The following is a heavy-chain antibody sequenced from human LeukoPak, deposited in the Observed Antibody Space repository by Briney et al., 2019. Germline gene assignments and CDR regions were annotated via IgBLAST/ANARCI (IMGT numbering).Heavy chain of an antibody. V-gene: IGHV1-69*04. CDR3: ATYSGSYGGGLGY. D-gene: IGHD1-26*01. CDR1: GGTFSSYA. J-gene: IGHJ4*02. Sequence: SVKVSCKASGGTFSSYAISWLRQAPGQGLEWMGRIIPILGIANYAQKFQGRVTITADKSTSTAYMELSSLRSEDTAVYYCATYSGSYGGGLGYWGQGTLVTVSS. CDR2: IIPILGIA.